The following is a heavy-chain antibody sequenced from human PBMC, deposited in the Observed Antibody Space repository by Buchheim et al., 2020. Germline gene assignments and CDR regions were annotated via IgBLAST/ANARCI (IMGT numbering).Heavy chain of an antibody. CDR2: IYHSGST. J-gene: IGHJ4*02. CDR3: ARDRPDYYDSSGYYYLLD. V-gene: IGHV4-30-2*01. CDR1: GGSISSGGYS. D-gene: IGHD3-22*01. Sequence: QLQLQESGSGLVKPSQTLSLTCAVSGGSISSGGYSWSWIRQPPGKGLEWIGYIYHSGSTYYNPSLKSRVTISVERSKDQFSLKLSSVTAADTAVYYCARDRPDYYDSSGYYYLLDWGQGTL.